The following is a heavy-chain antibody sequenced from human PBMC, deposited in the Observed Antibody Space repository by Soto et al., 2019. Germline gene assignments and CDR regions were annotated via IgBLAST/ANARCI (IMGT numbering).Heavy chain of an antibody. CDR2: IYYSGST. D-gene: IGHD2-8*01. Sequence: QVQLQESGPGLVKPSETLSLTCTVSGGSISSYYWSWIRQPPGKGLEWIGYIYYSGSTNYNPSLKSRVSISVDTSKIQFYLKLRSVPAADTAVYYCARRYAGNFDYWGQGTLVTGSS. J-gene: IGHJ4*02. CDR1: GGSISSYY. CDR3: ARRYAGNFDY. V-gene: IGHV4-59*01.